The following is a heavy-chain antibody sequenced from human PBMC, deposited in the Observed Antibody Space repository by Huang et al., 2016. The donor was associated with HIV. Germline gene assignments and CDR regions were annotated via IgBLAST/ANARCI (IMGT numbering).Heavy chain of an antibody. D-gene: IGHD1-7*01. CDR3: ARDSPGPIDH. J-gene: IGHJ5*02. CDR2: IYHRGST. V-gene: IGHV4-59*11. CDR1: GASISGPY. Sequence: QVHLQESGPGLVRPSETLSLTCAVSGASISGPYWTWIRPPPGKGLGWIGNIYHRGSTAYNPSLKGRRTISIDPSKKQFSLTLNSVTAADTAVYYCARDSPGPIDHWGQGTLVTVSS.